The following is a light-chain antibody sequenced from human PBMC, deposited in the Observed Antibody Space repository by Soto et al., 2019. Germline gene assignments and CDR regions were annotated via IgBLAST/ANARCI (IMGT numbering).Light chain of an antibody. Sequence: EIVLTQSPCTLSLSPGERATVSCRASQSVSSSYLAWYQHKPGQAPRLLISGASNRAAGIPDRFSGSGSGTDFTLTISRLEPEDFAVYYCQQYGSSGTFGQGTKVDIK. J-gene: IGKJ1*01. V-gene: IGKV3-20*01. CDR3: QQYGSSGT. CDR1: QSVSSSY. CDR2: GAS.